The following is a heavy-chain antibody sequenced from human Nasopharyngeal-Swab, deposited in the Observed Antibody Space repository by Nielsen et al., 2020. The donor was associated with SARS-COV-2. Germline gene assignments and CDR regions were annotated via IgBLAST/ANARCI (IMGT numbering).Heavy chain of an antibody. Sequence: GESLKISCAVSGFTFSTFWITWVRQAPGKGLEWVANIKEDGSQKYYLDSVKGRFTISRDSAKNSLYLQMNSLRAEDTAIYFCARAVAGATDYWGQGTLVTVSS. V-gene: IGHV3-7*03. CDR1: GFTFSTFW. D-gene: IGHD1-26*01. CDR3: ARAVAGATDY. CDR2: IKEDGSQK. J-gene: IGHJ4*02.